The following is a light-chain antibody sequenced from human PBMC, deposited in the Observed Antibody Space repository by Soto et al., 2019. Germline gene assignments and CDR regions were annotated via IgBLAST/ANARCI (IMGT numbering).Light chain of an antibody. CDR1: QSVLHSSNNKNY. CDR3: QQYYSTPIT. J-gene: IGKJ3*01. V-gene: IGKV4-1*01. CDR2: WAS. Sequence: DIVMTKSPDSLAVSLGERATINCKSSQSVLHSSNNKNYLTWYQQKPGQPPKLLIYWASTRESGVPDRFSGSGSGTDFTLTISSLQAEDVAVYYCQQYYSTPITFGPGTKVDIK.